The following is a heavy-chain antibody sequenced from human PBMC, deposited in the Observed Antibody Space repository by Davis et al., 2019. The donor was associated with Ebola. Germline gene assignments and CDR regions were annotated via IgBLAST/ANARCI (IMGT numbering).Heavy chain of an antibody. CDR2: INDDGSST. CDR1: GFSFSSYW. J-gene: IGHJ6*02. Sequence: GESLKISCAASGFSFSSYWMHWVRQAPGKGLVWVSRINDDGSSTTYADSVKGRFTISRDNAKNTLYLQMNSLRAEDTAVYYCTDYYYYGMDVWGQGTTVTVSS. V-gene: IGHV3-74*01. CDR3: TDYYYYGMDV.